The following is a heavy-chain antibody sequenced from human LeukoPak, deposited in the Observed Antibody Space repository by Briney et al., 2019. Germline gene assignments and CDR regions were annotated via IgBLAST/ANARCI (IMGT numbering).Heavy chain of an antibody. D-gene: IGHD5-18*01. J-gene: IGHJ4*02. CDR2: TYYRSKWYN. CDR3: ARSPVEYSYNSYVDY. CDR1: GDSVSSNSSA. V-gene: IGHV6-1*01. Sequence: SQTLSLTCALSGDSVSSNSSAWNWIRQSPSGGLEWLGRTYYRSKWYNDYAVSVKSRITINPDTSKNQFSLQLNSVTPEDTAVYYCARSPVEYSYNSYVDYWGQGTLVTVSS.